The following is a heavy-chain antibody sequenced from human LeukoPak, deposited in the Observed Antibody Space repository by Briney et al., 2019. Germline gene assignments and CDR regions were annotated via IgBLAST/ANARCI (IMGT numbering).Heavy chain of an antibody. Sequence: GGSLRLSCAASGFTFSSYSMNWVRQAPGKGLEWVSSISNDARFIYYADSLKGRFTVSRDNAKNSLYLQMNSLAVEDTAGYYCTTPAAGPGAEYSQYWGQGTLVTVSS. CDR3: TTPAAGPGAEYSQY. D-gene: IGHD6-13*01. CDR2: ISNDARFI. CDR1: GFTFSSYS. J-gene: IGHJ1*01. V-gene: IGHV3-21*01.